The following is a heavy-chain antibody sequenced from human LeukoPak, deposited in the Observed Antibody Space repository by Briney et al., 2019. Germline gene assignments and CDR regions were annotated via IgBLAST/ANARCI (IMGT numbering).Heavy chain of an antibody. Sequence: PGGSLRLSCAASGFTFSSYWMHWVRQAPGKGLVWVSRINSDGSSTSYADSVKGRFTISRDNAKNTLYLQMNSLSAEDTAVYYCAREGREVAGSAVYYYYYYYMDVWGKGTTVTISS. D-gene: IGHD6-19*01. V-gene: IGHV3-74*01. CDR3: AREGREVAGSAVYYYYYYYMDV. CDR2: INSDGSST. J-gene: IGHJ6*03. CDR1: GFTFSSYW.